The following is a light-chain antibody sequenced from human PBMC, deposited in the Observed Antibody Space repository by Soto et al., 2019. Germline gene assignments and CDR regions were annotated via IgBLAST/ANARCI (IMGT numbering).Light chain of an antibody. J-gene: IGLJ1*01. CDR1: SSDIGGYNS. CDR2: GVG. Sequence: QSALTQSPSASGSPGQSVTISCTGTSSDIGGYNSVSWYLQHPGKAPKLLIYGVGNRPSGVSARFSGSKSGDTASLTISGLQAEDEADYYCSSYAHGSIYVFGTGTKLTVL. V-gene: IGLV2-8*01. CDR3: SSYAHGSIYV.